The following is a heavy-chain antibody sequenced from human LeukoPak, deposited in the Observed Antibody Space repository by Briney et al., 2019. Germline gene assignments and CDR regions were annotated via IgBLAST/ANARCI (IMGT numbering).Heavy chain of an antibody. Sequence: PSETLSLTCTVSGGSISSYYWSWIRQPQGKGLEWIGYIYYSGSTNYNPSLKSRVTISVDTSKNQFSLKLSSVTAADTAVYYCARVEWSYFDYWGQGTLVTVSS. CDR3: ARVEWSYFDY. V-gene: IGHV4-59*01. D-gene: IGHD3-3*01. CDR2: IYYSGST. J-gene: IGHJ4*02. CDR1: GGSISSYY.